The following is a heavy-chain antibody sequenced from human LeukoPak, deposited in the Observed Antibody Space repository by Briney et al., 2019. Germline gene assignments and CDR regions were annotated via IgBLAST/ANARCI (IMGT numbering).Heavy chain of an antibody. CDR3: AKDPMDYVILTGDDAAHYYYGMDV. D-gene: IGHD3-9*01. Sequence: GGSLRLSCAASGFTFSSYAMSWVRQAPGKGLGWVSAISGGGGSTYYADSVKGRFTISRDNSKNTLYLQMNSLRAEDTAVYYCAKDPMDYVILTGDDAAHYYYGMDVWGKGTTVTVSS. CDR2: ISGGGGST. CDR1: GFTFSSYA. J-gene: IGHJ6*04. V-gene: IGHV3-23*01.